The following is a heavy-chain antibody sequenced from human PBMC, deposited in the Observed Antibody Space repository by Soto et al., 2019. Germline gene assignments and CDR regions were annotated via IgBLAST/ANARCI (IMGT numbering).Heavy chain of an antibody. CDR3: TRRYNWNGNYFDP. CDR2: SYYSGTT. V-gene: IGHV4-39*01. J-gene: IGHJ5*02. Sequence: PSETLYLTCTVSGASIIVHSYYWTWILQPPGKVLEWIVSSYYSGTTYCNPSLKSRATISVDTSKNQFSLRLTSVTAADTAIYYCTRRYNWNGNYFDPWGPGALVPVS. CDR1: GASIIVHSYY. D-gene: IGHD1-20*01.